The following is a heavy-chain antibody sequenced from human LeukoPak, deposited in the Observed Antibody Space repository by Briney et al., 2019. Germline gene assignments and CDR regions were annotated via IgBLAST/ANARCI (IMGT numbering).Heavy chain of an antibody. V-gene: IGHV3-7*01. Sequence: PGGSLRLSCAASGFTFSGYWMSWVRQAPGKGLEWVANINQDGSEKYYVDSVRGRFTISRDNAQNSLYLQVSSLRAEDTAVYYCAREVERGQLIQGISYYYGMDVWGRGPAFT. J-gene: IGHJ6*04. CDR2: INQDGSEK. D-gene: IGHD6-13*01. CDR1: GFTFSGYW. CDR3: AREVERGQLIQGISYYYGMDV.